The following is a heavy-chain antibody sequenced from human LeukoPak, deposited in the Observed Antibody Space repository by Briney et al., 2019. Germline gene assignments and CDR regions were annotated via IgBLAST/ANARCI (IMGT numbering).Heavy chain of an antibody. J-gene: IGHJ5*02. Sequence: EASVKVSCKASGYTFTAYGFNWVRQAPGQGLEWLGWINGYNGDTNYAQKLQGRVTMTTDTSTSTAYMELRSLRSDDTAVYYCAKESSVKGWFDPWGQGTLVTVSS. V-gene: IGHV1-18*04. CDR1: GYTFTAYG. CDR3: AKESSVKGWFDP. D-gene: IGHD3-22*01. CDR2: INGYNGDT.